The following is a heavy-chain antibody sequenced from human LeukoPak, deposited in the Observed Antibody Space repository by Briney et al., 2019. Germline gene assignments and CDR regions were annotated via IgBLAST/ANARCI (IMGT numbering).Heavy chain of an antibody. V-gene: IGHV4-59*11. CDR3: ARDPGYYFDY. CDR2: IYYSGST. J-gene: IGHJ4*02. CDR1: GGSISSHC. Sequence: SETLSLTCTVSGGSISSHCWSWIRQPPGKGLEWIGYIYYSGSTNYNPSLKSRVTISVDTSKNQFSLKLSSVTAADTAVYYCARDPGYYFDYWGQGTLVTVSS. D-gene: IGHD3-10*01.